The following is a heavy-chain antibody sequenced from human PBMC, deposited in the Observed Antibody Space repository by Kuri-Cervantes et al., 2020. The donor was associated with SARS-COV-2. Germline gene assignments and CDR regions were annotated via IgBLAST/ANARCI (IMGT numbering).Heavy chain of an antibody. CDR1: GFTFSSYW. Sequence: GESLKISCAASGFTFSSYWMSWVRQAPGKGLEWVANIKQDGSGKYYVDSVKGRFTISRDNAKNSLYLQMNSLRAEDTAVYYCARCVATIRGWFDPWGQGTLVTVSS. CDR2: IKQDGSGK. D-gene: IGHD5-12*01. V-gene: IGHV3-7*01. J-gene: IGHJ5*02. CDR3: ARCVATIRGWFDP.